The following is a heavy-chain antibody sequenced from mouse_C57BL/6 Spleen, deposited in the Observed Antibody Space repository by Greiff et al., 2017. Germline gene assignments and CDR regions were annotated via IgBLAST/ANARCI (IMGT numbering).Heavy chain of an antibody. D-gene: IGHD2-5*01. V-gene: IGHV5-9-1*02. Sequence: EVQLLECGDGLVKPGASLKLSCAASGYTFSSYAMSWVRQTPEKRLEWVAYISSGGDYTYYADTVKGRSTISRDNARNTLYLQMSSLKSEDTAMDCCTREEDSNYEAYWGQGTLVTVSA. J-gene: IGHJ3*01. CDR1: GYTFSSYA. CDR2: ISSGGDYT. CDR3: TREEDSNYEAY.